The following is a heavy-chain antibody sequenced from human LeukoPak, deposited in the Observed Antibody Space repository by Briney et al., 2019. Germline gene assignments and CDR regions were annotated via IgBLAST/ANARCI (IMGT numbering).Heavy chain of an antibody. Sequence: GGSLRLSCAASGFTFSSYAMSWVRQAPGKGLEWVSAISGSGGSTYYADSVKGRFTISRDNSKNTLYLQMNSLRVEDTALYYCARAMWDAFDIWGQGTMVTVSS. V-gene: IGHV3-23*01. CDR3: ARAMWDAFDI. CDR1: GFTFSSYA. CDR2: ISGSGGST. D-gene: IGHD2-2*01. J-gene: IGHJ3*02.